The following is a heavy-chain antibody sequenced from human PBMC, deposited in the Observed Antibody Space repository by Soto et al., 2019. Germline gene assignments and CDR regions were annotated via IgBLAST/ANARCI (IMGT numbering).Heavy chain of an antibody. J-gene: IGHJ3*02. CDR3: ARGDDYGNSYKAFDI. V-gene: IGHV1-18*01. Sequence: GASVKVSCKASGYTFTSYGISWVRQAPGQGLEWMGWISAYNGNTNYAQKLQGRVTMTTDTSTSTAYMELRSLRSDDTAVYYCARGDDYGNSYKAFDIWGQGTMVTVSS. CDR1: GYTFTSYG. CDR2: ISAYNGNT. D-gene: IGHD4-17*01.